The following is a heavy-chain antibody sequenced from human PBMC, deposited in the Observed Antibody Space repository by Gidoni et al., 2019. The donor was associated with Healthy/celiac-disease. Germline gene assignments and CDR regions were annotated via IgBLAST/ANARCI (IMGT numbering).Heavy chain of an antibody. V-gene: IGHV4-39*01. CDR1: GGHISSSSYY. CDR3: ASSYYYDSSGYDYYFDY. D-gene: IGHD3-22*01. CDR2: IYYCGST. J-gene: IGHJ4*02. Sequence: QLQLQESGPGLVKHSETLSLTCTVPGGHISSSSYYWGWIRQPPGKGLEWIGSIYYCGSTYYNPSLKSRVTISVDTSKNQFSLKLSSVTAADTAVYYCASSYYYDSSGYDYYFDYWGQGTLVTVSS.